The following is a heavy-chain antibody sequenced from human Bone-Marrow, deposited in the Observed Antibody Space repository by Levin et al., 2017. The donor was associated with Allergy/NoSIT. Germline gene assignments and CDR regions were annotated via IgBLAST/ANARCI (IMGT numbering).Heavy chain of an antibody. CDR1: GDSIPTNSAT. Sequence: SQTLSLTCVISGDSIPTNSATWSWVRQSPSRGLEWLGRTYYRSEWYYDYAVSVESRITINADTSKNELSLQMRSLTPEDTAVYYCARGSYLSGVLNWGQGTLVTVSS. V-gene: IGHV6-1*01. D-gene: IGHD2-15*01. J-gene: IGHJ4*02. CDR3: ARGSYLSGVLN. CDR2: TYYRSEWYY.